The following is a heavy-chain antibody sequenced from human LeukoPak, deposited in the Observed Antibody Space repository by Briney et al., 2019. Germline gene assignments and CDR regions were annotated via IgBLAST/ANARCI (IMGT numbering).Heavy chain of an antibody. Sequence: ASVKVSCKASGYTFTGYYMHWVRQAPGQGLEWMGWINPNSGGTNYAQKFQGRVTMTRDMSISTAYMELSRLRSDDTAVYYCAGNYYDSSGYYWDAFDIWGQGTMVTVSS. CDR1: GYTFTGYY. D-gene: IGHD3-22*01. V-gene: IGHV1-2*02. J-gene: IGHJ3*02. CDR2: INPNSGGT. CDR3: AGNYYDSSGYYWDAFDI.